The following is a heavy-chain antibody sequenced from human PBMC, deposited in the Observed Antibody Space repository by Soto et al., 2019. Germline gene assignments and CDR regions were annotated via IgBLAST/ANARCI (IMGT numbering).Heavy chain of an antibody. CDR2: INPNSGGT. D-gene: IGHD2-2*01. Sequence: ASVKVSCKASGYTFTGYYMHWARQAPGQGLEWMGWINPNSGGTNYAQKFQGRVTMTRDTSISTAYMELSRLRSDDTAVYYCARSGGIVVVPAATLYYYYGMDVWGQGTTVTVSS. J-gene: IGHJ6*02. V-gene: IGHV1-2*02. CDR1: GYTFTGYY. CDR3: ARSGGIVVVPAATLYYYYGMDV.